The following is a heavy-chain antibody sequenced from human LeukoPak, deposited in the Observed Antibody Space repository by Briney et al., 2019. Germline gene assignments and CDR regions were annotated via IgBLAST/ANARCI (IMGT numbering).Heavy chain of an antibody. CDR2: INRSGST. CDR1: GGSFSGYY. D-gene: IGHD5-18*01. CDR3: ARRRGYSYGFGY. J-gene: IGHJ4*02. V-gene: IGHV4-34*01. Sequence: SETLPLTCAVYGGSFSGYYWSWIRQPPGKGLEWIGEINRSGSTNYNPSLKSRVTISVDTSKNQFSLKLSSVTAADTAVYYCARRRGYSYGFGYWGQGTLVTVSS.